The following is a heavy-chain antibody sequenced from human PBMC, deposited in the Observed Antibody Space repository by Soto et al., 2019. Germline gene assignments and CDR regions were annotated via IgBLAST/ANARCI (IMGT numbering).Heavy chain of an antibody. Sequence: ASVKVSCKASGGTFSSYAISWVRQAPGQGLEWMGWINPNSGGTNYAQKFQGRVTMTRDTSISTAYMELSRLRSDDTAVYYCARDARYYDFWSGYSHQYYYFDYWG. CDR3: ARDARYYDFWSGYSHQYYYFDY. D-gene: IGHD3-3*01. CDR2: INPNSGGT. J-gene: IGHJ4*01. V-gene: IGHV1-2*02. CDR1: GGTFSSYA.